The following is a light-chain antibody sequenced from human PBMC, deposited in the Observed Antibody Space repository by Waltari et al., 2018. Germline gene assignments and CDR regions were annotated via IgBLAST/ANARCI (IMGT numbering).Light chain of an antibody. V-gene: IGLV2-14*03. CDR3: SSYTSSSAWV. CDR1: SSDVGGYNY. CDR2: DVR. Sequence: QSALTQPASVSGSPGQSITISCTGTSSDVGGYNYVSWYQHHPGKAPKLMIYDVRKRPSGVSNRFSGPKSGNTASLTISEPQDEDEADYYCSSYTSSSAWVFGGGIKLTVL. J-gene: IGLJ3*02.